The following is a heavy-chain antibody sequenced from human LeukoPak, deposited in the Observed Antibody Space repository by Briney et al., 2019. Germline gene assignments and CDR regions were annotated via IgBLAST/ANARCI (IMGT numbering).Heavy chain of an antibody. Sequence: GGSLRLSCAASGFTFSNYAMTRVRQAPGKGLEWVGRIKSKTDGGTTDYAAPVKGRFTISRDDSKNTLYLQMNSLKTEDTAVYYCTTDYIPYDFWSGYNYWGQGTLVTVSS. D-gene: IGHD3-3*01. CDR3: TTDYIPYDFWSGYNY. CDR2: IKSKTDGGTT. V-gene: IGHV3-15*01. J-gene: IGHJ4*02. CDR1: GFTFSNYA.